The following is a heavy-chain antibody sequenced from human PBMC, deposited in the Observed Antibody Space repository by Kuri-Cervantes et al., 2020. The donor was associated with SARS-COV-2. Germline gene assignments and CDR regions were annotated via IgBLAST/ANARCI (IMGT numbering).Heavy chain of an antibody. V-gene: IGHV3-49*04. CDR3: TRDSPRLLDAFDI. J-gene: IGHJ3*02. D-gene: IGHD2/OR15-2a*01. Sequence: GESLKISCSASGFTFGDYGLGWVRQAPGKGLEWVGFIAKKAYSGTTEYAASLKGRFTISRDDSKNIAYLQMNSLKTEDTALYYCTRDSPRLLDAFDIWGQGTMVTVSS. CDR2: IAKKAYSGTT. CDR1: GFTFGDYG.